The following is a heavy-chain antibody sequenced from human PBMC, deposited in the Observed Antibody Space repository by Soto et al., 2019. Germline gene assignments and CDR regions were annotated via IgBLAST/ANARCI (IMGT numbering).Heavy chain of an antibody. J-gene: IGHJ6*02. Sequence: PGGALRISCAASGWTFSIYLSHWVRQSPANGLVWVSRINSDGSTTSYADAVKCRFNIYRDNAKNTLYLQMTSLRAEDTAAYYCVSTNPQRLGPDSYYYYGMDVWGQGTKVTVSS. CDR1: GWTFSIYL. D-gene: IGHD2-8*01. V-gene: IGHV3-74*01. CDR2: INSDGSTT. CDR3: VSTNPQRLGPDSYYYYGMDV.